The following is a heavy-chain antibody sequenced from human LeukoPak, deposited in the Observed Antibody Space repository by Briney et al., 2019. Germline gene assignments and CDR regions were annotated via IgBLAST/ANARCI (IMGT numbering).Heavy chain of an antibody. CDR3: ARHYDYGGISDAFDI. J-gene: IGHJ3*02. Sequence: SETLSLTCTVSGYSINNNYYLDWIRQPPGKGLEWIGSIYYIGSTYYNPSLKRRVTIAVDTSKNQCSLKLSSVTAADTAVYYCARHYDYGGISDAFDIWGQGTMVTVSS. CDR2: IYYIGST. D-gene: IGHD4-23*01. V-gene: IGHV4-39*01. CDR1: GYSINNNYY.